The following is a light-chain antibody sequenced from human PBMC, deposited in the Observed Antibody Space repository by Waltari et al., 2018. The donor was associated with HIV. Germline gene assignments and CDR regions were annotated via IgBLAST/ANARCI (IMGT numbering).Light chain of an antibody. CDR1: DLFLSW. V-gene: IGKV1-12*01. J-gene: IGKJ5*01. Sequence: DIQMTQSPPYVLASIGDRLTITCRASDLFLSWLAWYQQKPGKAPKLLIHGESRLQSGAPSRFSGRGSGTNFPLTISSLQPEDSATYYCQQAKSFPITFGQGTRLEIK. CDR3: QQAKSFPIT. CDR2: GES.